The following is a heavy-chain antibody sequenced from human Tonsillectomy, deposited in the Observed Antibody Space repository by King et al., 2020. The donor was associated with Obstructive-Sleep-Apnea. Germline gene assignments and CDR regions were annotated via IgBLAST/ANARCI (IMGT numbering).Heavy chain of an antibody. CDR3: ASQRSGGSWYAL. Sequence: QLQESGPGLVKPSETLSLTCTVSGGSISSSSYYWGWIRQPPGKGLEWIGSIYYSGSTYYNPSLKSRVTISVETSKNQFSLKLSSLTAADTAGYYCASQRSGGSWYALWGQGTLVTVSS. D-gene: IGHD2-15*01. V-gene: IGHV4-39*01. J-gene: IGHJ4*02. CDR1: GGSISSSSYY. CDR2: IYYSGST.